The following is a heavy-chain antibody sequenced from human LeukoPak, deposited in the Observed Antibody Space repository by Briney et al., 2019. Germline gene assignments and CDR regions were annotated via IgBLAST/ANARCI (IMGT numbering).Heavy chain of an antibody. Sequence: GGSLRLSCAASGFTFSSYAMSWVRQAPGKGLEWVSGISGSGGSTYYADSVKGRLTISRDNSKNTLYLQMNSLRAEDTAVYYCAKTGDHYEGEVDYWGQGTLVTVSS. CDR3: AKTGDHYEGEVDY. CDR2: ISGSGGST. J-gene: IGHJ4*02. CDR1: GFTFSSYA. D-gene: IGHD3-3*01. V-gene: IGHV3-23*01.